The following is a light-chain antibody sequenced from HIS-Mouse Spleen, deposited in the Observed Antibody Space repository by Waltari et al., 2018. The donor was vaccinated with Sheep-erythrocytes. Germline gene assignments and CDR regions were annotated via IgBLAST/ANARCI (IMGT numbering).Light chain of an antibody. V-gene: IGLV1-44*01. Sequence: QSVLTQPPSASGTPGQRVTISCSGSSSNIGSTTVNWYQQLPGTAPKLLIYSNNQRPSGVPDRFSGSKSGTSASLAISGLQSEDEADYYCAAWDDSLGKVFGGGTKLTVL. CDR2: SNN. J-gene: IGLJ3*02. CDR1: SSNIGSTT. CDR3: AAWDDSLGKV.